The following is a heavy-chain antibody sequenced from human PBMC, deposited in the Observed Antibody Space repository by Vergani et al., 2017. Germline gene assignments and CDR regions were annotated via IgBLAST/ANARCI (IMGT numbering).Heavy chain of an antibody. V-gene: IGHV4-39*01. J-gene: IGHJ3*02. D-gene: IGHD3-3*01. Sequence: QLQLQESGPGLVKPSETLSLTCTVSGGSISSSSYYWGWIRQPPGKGLEWIGSIYYSGSTYYNPSLKSRVTISVDTSKNKFSLKLSSVTAADTAVYYCARRSNDFWSGNAFDIWGQGTMVTVSS. CDR2: IYYSGST. CDR1: GGSISSSSYY. CDR3: ARRSNDFWSGNAFDI.